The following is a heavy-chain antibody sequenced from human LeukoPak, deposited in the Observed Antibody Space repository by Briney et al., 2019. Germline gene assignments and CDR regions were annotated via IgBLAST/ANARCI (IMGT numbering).Heavy chain of an antibody. CDR2: IYYSGST. J-gene: IGHJ4*02. CDR1: GGSISSYY. CDR3: ARHFSVATFDY. V-gene: IGHV4-59*08. D-gene: IGHD6-19*01. Sequence: SETLSLTCTASGGSISSYYLSWIRQPPGKGLEWIGYIYYSGSTNYNPSLKSRVTISVDTSKNQFSLKLSSVTAADTAVYYCARHFSVATFDYWGQGTLVTVSS.